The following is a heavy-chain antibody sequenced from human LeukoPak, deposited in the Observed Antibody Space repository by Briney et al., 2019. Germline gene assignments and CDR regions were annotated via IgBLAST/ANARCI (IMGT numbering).Heavy chain of an antibody. V-gene: IGHV4-34*01. CDR1: GESFSDDY. Sequence: SETLSLTCAVSGESFSDDYWTWIRQPPGKGLEWIGEINHSGSTNYNLSLKSRVTISVDMSKNQFSLRLTSVTAADTAVYYCARLKSGWYLSYYHIDVWGKGTTVTVSS. CDR2: INHSGST. J-gene: IGHJ6*03. D-gene: IGHD6-19*01. CDR3: ARLKSGWYLSYYHIDV.